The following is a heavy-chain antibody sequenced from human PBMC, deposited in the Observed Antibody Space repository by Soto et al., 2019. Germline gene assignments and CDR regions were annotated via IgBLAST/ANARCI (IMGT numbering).Heavy chain of an antibody. CDR3: VGGQYYFDY. CDR2: ISYDGSNK. D-gene: IGHD3-10*01. Sequence: GGSIRLPCAASGFTFSSYGMHWVREGPGKGLEWVAVISYDGSNKYYADSVKGRFTISRDNSKNTLYLQMNSLRPEDTALYYCVGGQYYFDYRGQGTLVTVSS. V-gene: IGHV3-30*03. CDR1: GFTFSSYG. J-gene: IGHJ4*02.